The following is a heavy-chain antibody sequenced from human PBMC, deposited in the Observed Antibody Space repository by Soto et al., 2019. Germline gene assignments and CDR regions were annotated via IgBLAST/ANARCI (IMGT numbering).Heavy chain of an antibody. Sequence: SETLSLTCTVSGGSISSGSYYWSWIRQHPGKGLEWIGSIYYSGSTYYNPSLKSRVTISVDTSKNHFSLKLSSVTAADTAVYYCARRLYYDSSGFEGGGMDVWGQGTTVTVSS. V-gene: IGHV4-39*01. J-gene: IGHJ6*02. CDR1: GGSISSGSYY. CDR2: IYYSGST. CDR3: ARRLYYDSSGFEGGGMDV. D-gene: IGHD3-22*01.